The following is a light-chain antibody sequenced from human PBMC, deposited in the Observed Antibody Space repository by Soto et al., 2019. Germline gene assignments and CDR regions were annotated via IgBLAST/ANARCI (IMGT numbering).Light chain of an antibody. V-gene: IGKV3-20*01. J-gene: IGKJ4*01. Sequence: EIELTQFPATLSLSPGERATLSCRASQTVRNNYLAWYQQKPGQAPRLLIYDASSRATGIPDRFSGGGSGTDFTLTISRLEPEDFAVYYCQQFSSYPLTFGGGTKVDIK. CDR2: DAS. CDR1: QTVRNNY. CDR3: QQFSSYPLT.